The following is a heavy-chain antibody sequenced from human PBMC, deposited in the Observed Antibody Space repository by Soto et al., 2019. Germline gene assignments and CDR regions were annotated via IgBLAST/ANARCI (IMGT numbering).Heavy chain of an antibody. D-gene: IGHD2-15*01. V-gene: IGHV1-18*01. CDR3: ERYCSGGSCHKGVPDF. J-gene: IGHJ4*02. CDR2: INTYNGAT. CDR1: GYTFTSYG. Sequence: QVQLVQSGAEVKKPGASVKVSCKPSGYTFTSYGVTWVRQAPGQGLEWVGWINTYNGATNYAQKLQGRVTMTKDTSTNTAYMELGSLTSDDTAVYFCERYCSGGSCHKGVPDFLGQGTLVTVSA.